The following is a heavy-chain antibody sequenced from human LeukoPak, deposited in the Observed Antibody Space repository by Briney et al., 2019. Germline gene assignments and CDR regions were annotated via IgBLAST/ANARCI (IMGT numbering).Heavy chain of an antibody. J-gene: IGHJ4*02. Sequence: ASVKVSCKASGYTFTGYYLYWVRQSPGQGLEWRGWINPNSGGGNYAQKFQGRVTMTRDTSISTAFMELSRLRSDDTAVYYCARDSTFGELPHWGQGTLVTVSS. V-gene: IGHV1-2*02. CDR3: ARDSTFGELPH. CDR1: GYTFTGYY. CDR2: INPNSGGG. D-gene: IGHD3-10*01.